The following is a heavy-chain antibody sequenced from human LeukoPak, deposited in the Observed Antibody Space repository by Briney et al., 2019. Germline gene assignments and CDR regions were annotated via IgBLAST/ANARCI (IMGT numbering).Heavy chain of an antibody. D-gene: IGHD3-10*01. Sequence: SQTLSLTCTVSGGSITSGGYFWSWIRQHPGKGLEWIGYISYNGYTYYNPSLKSRLTLSVDTSKNQFSLKLTSVAAADTAVYYCARSFGETYFDYWGQGILVTVSS. J-gene: IGHJ4*02. V-gene: IGHV4-31*03. CDR3: ARSFGETYFDY. CDR1: GGSITSGGYF. CDR2: ISYNGYT.